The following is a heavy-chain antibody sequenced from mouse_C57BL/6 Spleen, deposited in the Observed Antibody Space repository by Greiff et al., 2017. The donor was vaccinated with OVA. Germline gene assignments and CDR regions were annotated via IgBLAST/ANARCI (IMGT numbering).Heavy chain of an antibody. D-gene: IGHD2-4*01. J-gene: IGHJ3*01. CDR1: GYTFTTYP. V-gene: IGHV1-47*01. CDR3: ARGDYDYSSWFAY. Sequence: VKLQQSGAELVKPGASVKMSCKASGYTFTTYPIEWMKQNHGKSLEWIGNFHPYNDDTKYNEKFKGKATLTVEKSSSTVYLELSRLTSDDSAVYYCARGDYDYSSWFAYWGQGTLVTVSA. CDR2: FHPYNDDT.